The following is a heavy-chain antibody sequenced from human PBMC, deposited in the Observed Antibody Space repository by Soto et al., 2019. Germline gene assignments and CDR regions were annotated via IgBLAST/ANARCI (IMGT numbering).Heavy chain of an antibody. CDR1: GLTFSNAE. CDR2: IRGKGDGGAT. CDR3: TTSGGGSGWSF. Sequence: EVQLVESGGGLVKPGGSLRLSCAASGLTFSNAEMTWVRQAPGKGLEWVGRIRGKGDGGATDYAAPVKYRFSILRDDSENMVYLQMNSLKTEETAVYYCTTSGGGSGWSFWGQGTLVTVSS. V-gene: IGHV3-15*07. D-gene: IGHD6-19*01. J-gene: IGHJ4*02.